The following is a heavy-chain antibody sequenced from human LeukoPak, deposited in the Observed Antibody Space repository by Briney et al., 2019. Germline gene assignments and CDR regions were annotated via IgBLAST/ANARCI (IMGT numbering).Heavy chain of an antibody. CDR2: ISSSSTI. J-gene: IGHJ5*02. V-gene: IGHV3-48*02. Sequence: PGGSLRLSCAASGFTFSSYSMNWVRQAPGKGLEWVSYISSSSTIYYADSVKGRFTISRDNAKNSLYLQMNSLRDEDTAVYYCARDEGWFDPWGQGTLVTVSS. CDR1: GFTFSSYS. CDR3: ARDEGWFDP.